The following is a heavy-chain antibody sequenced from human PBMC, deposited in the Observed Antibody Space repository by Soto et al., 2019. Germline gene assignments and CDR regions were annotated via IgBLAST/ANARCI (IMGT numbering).Heavy chain of an antibody. V-gene: IGHV3-23*01. D-gene: IGHD6-25*01. Sequence: EVQLLESGGGLVQPGGSLRLSCAASGFTFSSYAMSWVRQAPGMGLEWVSAITGSGGSTYHADSVKGRFTISRDNSKNTLYLQMNSLRAEDTAVYYCAKGSASGSPYYFDYWGQGTLVPVSS. CDR3: AKGSASGSPYYFDY. J-gene: IGHJ4*02. CDR1: GFTFSSYA. CDR2: ITGSGGST.